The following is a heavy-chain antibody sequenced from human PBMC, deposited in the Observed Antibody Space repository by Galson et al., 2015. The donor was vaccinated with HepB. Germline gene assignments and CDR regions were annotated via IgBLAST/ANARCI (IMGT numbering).Heavy chain of an antibody. J-gene: IGHJ6*02. CDR2: ISYDGSNK. Sequence: SLRLSCAASGFTFSRYAMHWVRQAPGKGLEWVAVISYDGSNKYYADSVKGRFTISRDNSKNTLYLQMNSLRAEDTAVYYCARDQYSSSYYYYGMDVWGQGTTVTVSS. CDR1: GFTFSRYA. CDR3: ARDQYSSSYYYYGMDV. V-gene: IGHV3-30-3*01. D-gene: IGHD6-6*01.